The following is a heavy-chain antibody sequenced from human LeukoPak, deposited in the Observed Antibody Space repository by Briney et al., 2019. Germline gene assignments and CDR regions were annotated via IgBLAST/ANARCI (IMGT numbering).Heavy chain of an antibody. V-gene: IGHV4-38-2*02. CDR2: IYHSGST. CDR1: GYSISSDYY. Sequence: SETLSLTCTVSGYSISSDYYWGWIRQPPGRGLEWIGTIYHSGSTNYNPSLKSRVTMSVDTSKNQFSLKLSSVTAADTAVYYCARAGSGALRDWGQGTLVTVSS. J-gene: IGHJ4*02. CDR3: ARAGSGALRD. D-gene: IGHD3-10*01.